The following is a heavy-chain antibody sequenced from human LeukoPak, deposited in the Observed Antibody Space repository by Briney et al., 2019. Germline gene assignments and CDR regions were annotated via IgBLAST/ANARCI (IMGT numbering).Heavy chain of an antibody. V-gene: IGHV3-7*01. Sequence: GGSLRLSCAASGFTFRSYWMAWVRQAPGKGLEWVANIKGDESAKHQADSVKGRFTISGDNAQNLLYLQMSSLRGEDTAVYYCARDVGGSLDYWGQGTLVTVSS. CDR2: IKGDESAK. J-gene: IGHJ4*02. CDR3: ARDVGGSLDY. CDR1: GFTFRSYW. D-gene: IGHD1-26*01.